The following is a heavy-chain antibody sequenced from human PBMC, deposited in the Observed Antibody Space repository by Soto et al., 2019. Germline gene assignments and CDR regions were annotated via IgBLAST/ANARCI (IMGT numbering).Heavy chain of an antibody. CDR1: GGSFSGYY. CDR2: INHSGST. J-gene: IGHJ6*02. D-gene: IGHD7-27*01. Sequence: SETLSLTCAVYGGSFSGYYWSWIRQPPGKGLEWIGEINHSGSTNYNPSLKSRVTISVDTSKNQFSLKLSSVTAADTAVYYCATLPRGELGYYYGMDVWGQGTTVTVSS. CDR3: ATLPRGELGYYYGMDV. V-gene: IGHV4-34*01.